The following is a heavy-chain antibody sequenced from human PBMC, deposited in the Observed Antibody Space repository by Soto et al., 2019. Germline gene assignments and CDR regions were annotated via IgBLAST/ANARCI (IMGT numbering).Heavy chain of an antibody. CDR3: AKGGTVTTPFRKFDP. CDR1: GFTFDDYA. V-gene: IGHV3-9*01. CDR2: ISWNSNTI. J-gene: IGHJ5*02. Sequence: EVQLVESGGGLVQPGRSLRLSCAASGFTFDDYAMNWVRQGPGKGLEWICGISWNSNTIAYADSVKGRFTISRDNAKNSLYLQMNRPRAEDTALYYCAKGGTVTTPFRKFDPWGQGTLVTVSS. D-gene: IGHD4-17*01.